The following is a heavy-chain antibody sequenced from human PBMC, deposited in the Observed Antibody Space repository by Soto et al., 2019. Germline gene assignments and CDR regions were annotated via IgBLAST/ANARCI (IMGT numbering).Heavy chain of an antibody. CDR2: IYWDDDK. CDR1: GFSLSTSGVG. Sequence: SGPTLVNPTQTLTLTCTFSGFSLSTSGVGVGWIRQPPGKALEWLALIYWDDDKRYSPSLKSRLTITKGTSKNQVVLTMTSMDPVDTATYYCARMVSSAWYHDYWGQGTLVTVSS. D-gene: IGHD6-19*01. J-gene: IGHJ4*02. CDR3: ARMVSSAWYHDY. V-gene: IGHV2-5*02.